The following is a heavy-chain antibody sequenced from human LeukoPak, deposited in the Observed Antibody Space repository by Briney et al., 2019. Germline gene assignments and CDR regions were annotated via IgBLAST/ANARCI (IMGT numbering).Heavy chain of an antibody. CDR2: INPSGST. D-gene: IGHD3-22*01. CDR3: ARGRHDITMIVVVMTSVSYYLDV. CDR1: GGSFSGYH. V-gene: IGHV4-34*01. J-gene: IGHJ6*03. Sequence: SETLSLTCAVYGGSFSGYHWTWIRQSPGKGLEWIGDINPSGSTYYNPSLKSRLTISVDTSKNQFSLKLRSVTAADTAVYYCARGRHDITMIVVVMTSVSYYLDVWGKGTTVTAS.